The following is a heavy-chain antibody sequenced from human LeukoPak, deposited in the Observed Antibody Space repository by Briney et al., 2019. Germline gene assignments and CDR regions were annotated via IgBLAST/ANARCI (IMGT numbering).Heavy chain of an antibody. J-gene: IGHJ4*02. D-gene: IGHD1-1*01. CDR2: MDHSGST. CDR3: ARVNINNWHSCDY. Sequence: SETLSLTCTVSGGSISSHCWTWLRQPPGKGLEWIGYMDHSGSTNYNPSLKSRVTISVDTSKNQFSLNLSSVTAADTAVYYCARVNINNWHSCDYWGQGTLVTVSS. V-gene: IGHV4-59*11. CDR1: GGSISSHC.